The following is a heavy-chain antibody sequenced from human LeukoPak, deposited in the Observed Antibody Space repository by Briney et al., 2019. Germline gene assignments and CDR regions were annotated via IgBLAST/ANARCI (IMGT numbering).Heavy chain of an antibody. CDR3: ARREYSSTSFDY. CDR1: GGSISSSSYY. Sequence: SETLSLTCTVSGGSISSSSYYWGWIRQPPGKGLEWIGYIYYSGSTNYNPSLKSRVTISVDTSKNQFSLKLSSVTAADTAVYYCARREYSSTSFDYWGQGTLVTVPS. D-gene: IGHD6-6*01. CDR2: IYYSGST. V-gene: IGHV4-61*05. J-gene: IGHJ4*02.